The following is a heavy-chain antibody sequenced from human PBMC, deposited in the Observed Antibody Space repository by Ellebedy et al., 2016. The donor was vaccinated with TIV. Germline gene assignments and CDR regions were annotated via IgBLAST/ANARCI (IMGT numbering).Heavy chain of an antibody. J-gene: IGHJ2*01. D-gene: IGHD5-12*01. Sequence: MPGGSLRLSCAVSGYSISSSNWWGWIRQPPGKGLEWIGYIYYSGTIYYNPSLKSRVTMSVDTSKNQFSLKLSSVTAVDTAVYYCARMIRGYGGNDNWYFDFWGRGTQVTVSS. V-gene: IGHV4-28*05. CDR2: IYYSGTI. CDR1: GYSISSSNW. CDR3: ARMIRGYGGNDNWYFDF.